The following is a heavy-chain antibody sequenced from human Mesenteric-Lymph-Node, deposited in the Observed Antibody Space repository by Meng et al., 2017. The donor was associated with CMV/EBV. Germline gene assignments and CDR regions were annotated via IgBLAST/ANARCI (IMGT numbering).Heavy chain of an antibody. D-gene: IGHD3-9*01. V-gene: IGHV4-34*01. CDR3: ARGSSYDILTGYFDY. J-gene: IGHJ4*02. CDR1: GWSFSGYY. Sequence: VQVHQWGAGLLKPAETLSVTCAAYGWSFSGYYWNWIRQSPEKGLEWIGEINHSGSTTYNPSFTSRIIISVDTSTNQISLNMSSVTAADTAVYYCARGSSYDILTGYFDYWGQGALVTVSS. CDR2: INHSGST.